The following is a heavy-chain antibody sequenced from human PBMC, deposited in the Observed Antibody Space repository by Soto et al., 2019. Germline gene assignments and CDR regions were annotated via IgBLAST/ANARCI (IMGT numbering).Heavy chain of an antibody. CDR2: ISYDGSNK. CDR3: AREDYSSGWTGDY. CDR1: GFTFSSYA. D-gene: IGHD6-19*01. V-gene: IGHV3-30-3*01. Sequence: GGSLRLSCAASGFTFSSYAMHWVRQAPGKGLEWVAVISYDGSNKYYADSVKGRFTISRDNSKNTLYLQMNSLRAEDTAVYYCAREDYSSGWTGDYWGQGTLVTVSS. J-gene: IGHJ4*02.